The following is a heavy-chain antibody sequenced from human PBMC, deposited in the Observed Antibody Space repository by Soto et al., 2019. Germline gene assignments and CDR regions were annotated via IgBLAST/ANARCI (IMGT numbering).Heavy chain of an antibody. V-gene: IGHV1-46*03. CDR1: GYTLTSYY. Sequence: GASVKVSCKAPGYTLTSYYMHWVRQAPGQGLEWMGIINPSGGSTNYAQKFQGRVTMTRDTSTSTVYMELSSLRSEDTAVYYCARSVVTALHFDYWGQGTPVTVSS. CDR2: INPSGGST. CDR3: ARSVVTALHFDY. J-gene: IGHJ4*02. D-gene: IGHD2-21*02.